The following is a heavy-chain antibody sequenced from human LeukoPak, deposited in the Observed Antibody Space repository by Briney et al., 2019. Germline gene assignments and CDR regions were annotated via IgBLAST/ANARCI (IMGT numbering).Heavy chain of an antibody. Sequence: GESLKISCAASGFTVSSNYMSWVRQAPGKGLEWVSVIYSGGSTYYADSVKGRFTISRDNSKNTLYLQMNSLRAEDTAVYYCARASWPDAFDIWGQGTMVTVSS. CDR1: GFTVSSNY. CDR2: IYSGGST. J-gene: IGHJ3*02. CDR3: ARASWPDAFDI. V-gene: IGHV3-53*01.